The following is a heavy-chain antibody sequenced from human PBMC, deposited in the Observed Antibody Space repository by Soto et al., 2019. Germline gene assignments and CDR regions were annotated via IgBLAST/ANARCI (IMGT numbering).Heavy chain of an antibody. J-gene: IGHJ5*02. CDR1: GYNFNTYG. CDR2: ISTYNDNT. Sequence: QVQLVQSGAEVKKPGASVKVYCKASGYNFNTYGISWVRQAPGQGLEWMGWISTYNDNTKYAQKLQDRVTMTTETSTSTAYMELRSLRSDDTAVYYCARVPTYYDILTGYSFEPWGQGTLVNVSS. CDR3: ARVPTYYDILTGYSFEP. D-gene: IGHD3-9*01. V-gene: IGHV1-18*01.